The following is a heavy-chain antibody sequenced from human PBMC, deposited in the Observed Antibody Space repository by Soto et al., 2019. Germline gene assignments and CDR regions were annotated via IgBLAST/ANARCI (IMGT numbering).Heavy chain of an antibody. CDR1: GDTFSSYA. V-gene: IGHV1-69*01. J-gene: IGHJ4*02. CDR3: ARVGPAHYYDSSGYSSPLDY. D-gene: IGHD3-22*01. Sequence: QVQLVQSGAEVKKPGSSVKVSCKASGDTFSSYAINWVRQAPGQGLEWMGGIIPMFGTANYAQKFKGRVRITADESTSPVYRELSSLRSEDTAVYYCARVGPAHYYDSSGYSSPLDYWGQGTLVTVSS. CDR2: IIPMFGTA.